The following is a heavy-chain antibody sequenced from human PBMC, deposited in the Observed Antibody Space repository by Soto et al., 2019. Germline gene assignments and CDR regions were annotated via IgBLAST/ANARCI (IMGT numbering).Heavy chain of an antibody. CDR1: GFTFSSYS. D-gene: IGHD6-13*01. CDR2: ISSSSSTI. V-gene: IGHV3-48*01. Sequence: EVQLVESGGGLVQPGGSLRLSCAASGFTFSSYSMNWVRQAPGKGLEWVSYISSSSSTIYYADSVKGRFTISRDNAKNSRYLQMSSLRAEATAVYYWARHPERIAQIGWFDPWGQGTLVTVSS. CDR3: ARHPERIAQIGWFDP. J-gene: IGHJ5*02.